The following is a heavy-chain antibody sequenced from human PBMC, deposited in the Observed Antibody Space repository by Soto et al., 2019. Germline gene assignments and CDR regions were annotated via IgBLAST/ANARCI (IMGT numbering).Heavy chain of an antibody. D-gene: IGHD3-9*01. CDR3: VLGGLETGYYRDMDY. J-gene: IGHJ4*02. CDR2: ISAYNGDT. Sequence: QDHLVQSGGEVKKPGASAKVSCKASGYTFKNYGINWVRQAPGRGLEWVAWISAYNGDTRYAQHLQGRVTETTETLTNTAYMELRSLRPDDTAVYFCVLGGLETGYYRDMDYWGQGTLVSVSS. CDR1: GYTFKNYG. V-gene: IGHV1-18*04.